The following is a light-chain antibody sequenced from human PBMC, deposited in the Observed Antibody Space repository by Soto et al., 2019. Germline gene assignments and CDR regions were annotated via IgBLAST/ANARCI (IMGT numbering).Light chain of an antibody. CDR3: QQSYSTMAT. Sequence: DFQMTQSPSSLSASIGDRVTITCRASQSIRTYLNWYQQKPGKAPQLLIYAASRLQSGVPSRFSGRGSGTDFTLTISSLQPEDFATYSCQQSYSTMATFGQGTKVEIK. CDR2: AAS. J-gene: IGKJ1*01. V-gene: IGKV1-39*01. CDR1: QSIRTY.